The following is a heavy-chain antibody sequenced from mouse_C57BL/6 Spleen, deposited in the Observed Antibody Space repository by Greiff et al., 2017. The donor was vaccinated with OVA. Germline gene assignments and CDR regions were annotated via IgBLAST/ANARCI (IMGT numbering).Heavy chain of an antibody. V-gene: IGHV1-26*01. Sequence: EVQLQQSGPELVKPGASVKISCKASGYTFTDYYMNWVKQSHGKSLEWIGDINPNNGGTSYNQKFKGKATLTVDKSSSTAYMELRSLTSEDSAVYYCVWDGFDYWGQGTTLTVSS. CDR1: GYTFTDYY. D-gene: IGHD4-1*01. J-gene: IGHJ2*01. CDR3: VWDGFDY. CDR2: INPNNGGT.